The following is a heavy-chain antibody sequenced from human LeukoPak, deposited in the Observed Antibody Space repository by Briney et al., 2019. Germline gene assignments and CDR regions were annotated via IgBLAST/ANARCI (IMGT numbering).Heavy chain of an antibody. Sequence: PSETLSLTCAVSGGSISSGGYSWSWIRQPPGKGLECIGYIYHSGSTYYNPSLKSRVTISVDRSKNQFSLKLSSVTAADTAVYYCASLRDYDILTGYYNDYWGQGTLVTVSS. D-gene: IGHD3-9*01. CDR2: IYHSGST. CDR3: ASLRDYDILTGYYNDY. J-gene: IGHJ4*02. V-gene: IGHV4-30-2*01. CDR1: GGSISSGGYS.